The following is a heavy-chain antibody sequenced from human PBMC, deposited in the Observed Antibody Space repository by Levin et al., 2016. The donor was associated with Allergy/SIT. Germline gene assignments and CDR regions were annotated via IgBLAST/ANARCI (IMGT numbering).Heavy chain of an antibody. Sequence: GESLKISCSASGFTFSHYWMHWVRQAPGGGLEWVSRLNYDGTTTTYADSVKGRFTISRDNAKNTLYLQMHSLRAEDTAVYYCARGSFSNVWYPSWGLGTLVTVSS. CDR3: ARGSFSNVWYPS. V-gene: IGHV3-74*01. CDR1: GFTFSHYW. D-gene: IGHD6-19*01. J-gene: IGHJ5*02. CDR2: LNYDGTTT.